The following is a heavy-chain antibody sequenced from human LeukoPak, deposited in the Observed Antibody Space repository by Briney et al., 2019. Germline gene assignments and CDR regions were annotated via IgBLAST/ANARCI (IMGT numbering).Heavy chain of an antibody. J-gene: IGHJ4*02. CDR3: ARDDDYYDSSGYLDY. V-gene: IGHV3-7*03. Sequence: GGSLRLSCAASGFTFSNAYMSWVRQAPGKGLEWVANIKQDGSEKYYVDSVKGRFTISRDNAKNSLYLQMNSLRAEDTAVYYCARDDDYYDSSGYLDYWGQGTLVTVSS. D-gene: IGHD3-22*01. CDR1: GFTFSNAY. CDR2: IKQDGSEK.